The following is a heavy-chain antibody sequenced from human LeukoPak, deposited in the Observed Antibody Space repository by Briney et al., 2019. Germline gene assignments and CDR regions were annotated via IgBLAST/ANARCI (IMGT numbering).Heavy chain of an antibody. CDR3: ATAVYCSSTSCYSPNDAFDI. CDR1: GGSISTSSYY. Sequence: PSETLSLTCTVSGGSISTSSYYWGWIRQPPGKGLEWIGSIYYSGSTYYNPSLKSRVTTSVDTSKNQFSLKLSSVTAADTAVYYCATAVYCSSTSCYSPNDAFDIWGQGTMVTVSS. CDR2: IYYSGST. J-gene: IGHJ3*02. V-gene: IGHV4-39*01. D-gene: IGHD2-2*01.